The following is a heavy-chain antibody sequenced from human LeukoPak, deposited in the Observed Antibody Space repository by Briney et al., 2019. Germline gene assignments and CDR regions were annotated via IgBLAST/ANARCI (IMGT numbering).Heavy chain of an antibody. CDR3: ARYYYDSSGYYYGFDS. CDR1: GYTFTSYD. Sequence: ASVKVSCKASGYTFTSYDINWVRQATGQGLEWMGWMNPNSGNTGYAQKFQGRVTMTRNTSISTAYMELSSLRSEDTAVYYCARYYYDSSGYYYGFDSWGQGTLVTVSS. J-gene: IGHJ4*02. CDR2: MNPNSGNT. D-gene: IGHD3-22*01. V-gene: IGHV1-8*01.